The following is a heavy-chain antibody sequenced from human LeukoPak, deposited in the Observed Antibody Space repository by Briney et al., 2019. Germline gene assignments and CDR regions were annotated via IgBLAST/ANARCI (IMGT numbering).Heavy chain of an antibody. CDR2: IIPIFGTA. J-gene: IGHJ3*02. CDR1: GGTFSNYA. D-gene: IGHD3-10*01. V-gene: IGHV1-69*01. CDR3: ARDRAVLLWFGELFPNDAFDI. Sequence: SVTVSFTASGGTFSNYAISWVRQAPGQGLEWMGGIIPIFGTANNAQKFQGRVTITADESTSTAYMELSSLRSEDTAVYYCARDRAVLLWFGELFPNDAFDIWGQGTMVTVSS.